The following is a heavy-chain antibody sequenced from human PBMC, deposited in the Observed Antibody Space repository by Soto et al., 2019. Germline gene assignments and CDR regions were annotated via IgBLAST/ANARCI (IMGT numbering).Heavy chain of an antibody. J-gene: IGHJ3*02. V-gene: IGHV4-39*01. CDR1: GGSISTSHYY. CDR3: AVRPGGRDDYFDM. CDR2: IYYSGNT. D-gene: IGHD3-16*01. Sequence: QLQLQESGPGLVKPSETLSLTCTVSGGSISTSHYYWDWIRQPPGKGLEWIGSIYYSGNTYYNPSLESRVTISVDTSKNQFSLRPSSVTAAETAVYYCAVRPGGRDDYFDMWGQGTMVTVSS.